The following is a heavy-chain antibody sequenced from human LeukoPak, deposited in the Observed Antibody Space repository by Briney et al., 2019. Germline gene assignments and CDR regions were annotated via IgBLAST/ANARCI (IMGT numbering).Heavy chain of an antibody. CDR2: IYYSGST. CDR1: GGSISSYY. Sequence: PSETLSLTCTVSGGSISSYYWSWIRQPPGKGLEWIGYIYYSGSTNYNPSLKSRVTTSVDTPKNQFSLKLSSVTAADTAVYYCARGLPTKVGATTYFDYWGQGTLVTVSS. D-gene: IGHD1-26*01. J-gene: IGHJ4*02. V-gene: IGHV4-59*01. CDR3: ARGLPTKVGATTYFDY.